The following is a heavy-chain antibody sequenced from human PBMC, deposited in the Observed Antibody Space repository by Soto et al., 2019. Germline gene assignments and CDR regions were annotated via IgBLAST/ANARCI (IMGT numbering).Heavy chain of an antibody. CDR3: ARSLNYDFWTGYFFDF. CDR2: VFWDNDK. V-gene: IGHV2-5*02. J-gene: IGHJ4*02. D-gene: IGHD3-3*01. CDR1: GFSLSSSGVG. Sequence: SGPTLVNPTETLTLTCTFSGFSLSSSGVGVGWIRQPPGKALEWLALVFWDNDKRYSPSLKSRLTITKDASRNQVVLTMTNLDPADTATYFCARSLNYDFWTGYFFDFWGQGALVTVSS.